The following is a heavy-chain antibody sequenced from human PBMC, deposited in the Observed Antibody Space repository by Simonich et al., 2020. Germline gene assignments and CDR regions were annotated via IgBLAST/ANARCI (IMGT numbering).Heavy chain of an antibody. Sequence: QVQLQESGPGLVKPSETLSLTCAVSGYSISSGYYWGWIRQPPGEGLEWSGSIYHRCSTYYNPSLKSRVTISVDTSSIQFSLKLSSVTAADTAVYYCARVGYSNYYYYGMDVWGQGTTVTVSS. V-gene: IGHV4-38-2*01. CDR3: ARVGYSNYYYYGMDV. CDR2: IYHRCST. J-gene: IGHJ6*02. D-gene: IGHD6-13*01. CDR1: GYSISSGYY.